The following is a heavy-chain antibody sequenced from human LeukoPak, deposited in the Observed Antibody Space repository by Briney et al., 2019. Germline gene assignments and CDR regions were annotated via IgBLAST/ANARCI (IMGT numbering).Heavy chain of an antibody. V-gene: IGHV3-53*01. CDR3: ARDLGSLPAAIGYYYYHMDV. D-gene: IGHD2-2*02. CDR2: IYSGGST. Sequence: PGGSLRLSCAASGFTVSSNYMSWGRQAPGKGLEWVSVIYSGGSTYYADSVKGRFTIPRDNSKNTLYLQMNSLRAEDTAVYYCARDLGSLPAAIGYYYYHMDVWGQGTTVTVSS. J-gene: IGHJ6*02. CDR1: GFTVSSNY.